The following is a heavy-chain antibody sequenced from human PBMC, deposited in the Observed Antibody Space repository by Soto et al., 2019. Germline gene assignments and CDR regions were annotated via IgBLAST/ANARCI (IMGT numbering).Heavy chain of an antibody. D-gene: IGHD2-15*01. CDR1: GGSISSGGYY. V-gene: IGHV4-31*03. CDR3: ARVCSGGSCYSRRGFALDY. CDR2: IYYSGST. Sequence: QVQLQESGPGLVKPSQTLSLTCTVSGGSISSGGYYWSWIRQHPGKGLEWIGYIYYSGSTYYNPSLKSRVTISVDTSKNKFSLKLSSVTAADTAVYYCARVCSGGSCYSRRGFALDYWGQGTLVTVSS. J-gene: IGHJ4*02.